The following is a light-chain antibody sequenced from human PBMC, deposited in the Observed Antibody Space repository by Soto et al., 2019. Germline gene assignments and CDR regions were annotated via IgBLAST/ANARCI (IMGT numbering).Light chain of an antibody. Sequence: QSVLTQPVSVSGSPGQSIPISCTGTSSDVGGYNYVSWYQHHPGKAPKLIIYDVTNRPSGVSNPFSGSKSGNTASLTISGLQPEDEADYYCSSYTTSNTRQIVFGTGTKVTVL. CDR1: SSDVGGYNY. V-gene: IGLV2-14*03. CDR3: SSYTTSNTRQIV. J-gene: IGLJ1*01. CDR2: DVT.